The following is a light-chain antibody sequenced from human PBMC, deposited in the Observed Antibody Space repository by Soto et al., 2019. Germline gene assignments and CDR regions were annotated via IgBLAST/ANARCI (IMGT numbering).Light chain of an antibody. CDR1: SSDVGGYNY. CDR2: DVS. V-gene: IGLV2-14*01. Sequence: QSALTQPASVSGSPGQSITISCTGTSSDVGGYNYVSWYQQHPGKAPKLMIHDVSNRPSGVSNRFSGSKSGNTASLTISGLQAKDEADYYCSSYTSSSTLVVFGTGTQLTVL. J-gene: IGLJ7*01. CDR3: SSYTSSSTLVV.